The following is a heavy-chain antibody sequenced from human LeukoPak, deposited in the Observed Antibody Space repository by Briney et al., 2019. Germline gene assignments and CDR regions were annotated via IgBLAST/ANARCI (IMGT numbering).Heavy chain of an antibody. CDR1: GYSISSGFY. CDR3: ARASYDSSDYEYFQH. CDR2: FHHSGST. Sequence: SETLSLTCSVSGYSISSGFYWDWIRQPPGKGLAWIGSFHHSGSTPYNPSLNSRVSISVDTSKNQLSLKLSSVTAADTAVYYCARASYDSSDYEYFQHWGQGTLVTVSS. V-gene: IGHV4-38-2*02. D-gene: IGHD3-22*01. J-gene: IGHJ1*01.